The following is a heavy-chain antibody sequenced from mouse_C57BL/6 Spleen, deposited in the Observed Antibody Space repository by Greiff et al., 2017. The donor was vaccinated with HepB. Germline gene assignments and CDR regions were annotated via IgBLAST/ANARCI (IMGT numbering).Heavy chain of an antibody. D-gene: IGHD2-2*01. V-gene: IGHV5-9-1*02. CDR1: GFTFSSYA. Sequence: EVQGVESGEGLVKPGGSLKLSCAASGFTFSSYAMSWVRQTPEKRLEWVAYISSGGDYIYYADTVKGRFTISRDNARNTLYLQMSSLKSEDTAMYYCTRRSTYYGYDEDAMDYWGQGTSVTVSS. CDR3: TRRSTYYGYDEDAMDY. CDR2: ISSGGDYI. J-gene: IGHJ4*01.